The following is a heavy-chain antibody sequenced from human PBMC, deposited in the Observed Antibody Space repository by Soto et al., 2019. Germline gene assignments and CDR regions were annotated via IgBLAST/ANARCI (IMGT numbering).Heavy chain of an antibody. CDR2: INHSGST. Sequence: TETLSLTCAVYGGSFSGYYWSWIRQPPGKGLEWILEINHSGSTNYNPYLKSRVTISVDTSKNQFSLKLSSVTAADTAVYYCARADSNYYGMYXWGQGTMVTVS. CDR3: ARADSNYYGMYX. CDR1: GGSFSGYY. J-gene: IGHJ6*02. V-gene: IGHV4-34*01. D-gene: IGHD6-13*01.